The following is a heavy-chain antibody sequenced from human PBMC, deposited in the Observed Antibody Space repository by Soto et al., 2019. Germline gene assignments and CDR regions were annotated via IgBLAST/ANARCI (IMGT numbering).Heavy chain of an antibody. CDR3: AREGELLRYGMDV. D-gene: IGHD1-26*01. J-gene: IGHJ6*02. V-gene: IGHV1-69*12. CDR1: GCTFSSYA. CDR2: IIPIFGTA. Sequence: QVQLVQSVAEVKKPGCSVKVSCKASGCTFSSYAISWVRQAPGQGLEWMGGIIPIFGTANDAQKFQGRVTITADESTSTAYMGLSSLRSEDTAVYYCAREGELLRYGMDVWGQGTTVTVSS.